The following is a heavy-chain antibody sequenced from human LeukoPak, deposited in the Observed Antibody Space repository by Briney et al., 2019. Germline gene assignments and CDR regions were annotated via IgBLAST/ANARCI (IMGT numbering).Heavy chain of an antibody. V-gene: IGHV4-59*01. D-gene: IGHD6-19*01. CDR3: ARDQGYSSGTSWFDP. CDR1: GGSISSYY. J-gene: IGHJ5*02. CDR2: IYYSGST. Sequence: SETLSLTCTVSGGSISSYYWSWIRQPPGKGLEWIGYIYYSGSTNYNPSLKSRVTISVDTSKNQFSLKPSSATAADTAVYYCARDQGYSSGTSWFDPWGQGTLVTVSS.